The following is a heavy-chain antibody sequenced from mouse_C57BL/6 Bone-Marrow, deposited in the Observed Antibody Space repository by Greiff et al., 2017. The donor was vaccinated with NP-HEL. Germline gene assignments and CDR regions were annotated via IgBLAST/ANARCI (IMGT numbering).Heavy chain of an antibody. CDR1: GYTFTSYW. D-gene: IGHD1-1*01. CDR3: ARNDYYGSSYVGYYFDY. Sequence: QVQLQQSGAELVKPGASVKLSCKASGYTFTSYWMHWVKQRPGRGLEWIGRIDPNSGGTKYNEKFKRKATLTVAQPSSTAYMQLSSLTSEDSAVYYCARNDYYGSSYVGYYFDYWGQGTTLTVSS. V-gene: IGHV1-72*01. CDR2: IDPNSGGT. J-gene: IGHJ2*01.